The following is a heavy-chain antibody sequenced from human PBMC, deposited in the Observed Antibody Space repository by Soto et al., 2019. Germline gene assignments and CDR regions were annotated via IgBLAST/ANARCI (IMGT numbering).Heavy chain of an antibody. J-gene: IGHJ4*02. Sequence: SETLFLTCAVYGGSFSGYYWTWIRQPPGAGLEWIGEINHSGSTNYNPSLKSRVTISVDTSKNQFSLKLTSVTAADTAVYYCARDKITGLFDYWGQGTLVTVSS. CDR3: ARDKITGLFDY. CDR2: INHSGST. D-gene: IGHD2-8*02. CDR1: GGSFSGYY. V-gene: IGHV4-34*01.